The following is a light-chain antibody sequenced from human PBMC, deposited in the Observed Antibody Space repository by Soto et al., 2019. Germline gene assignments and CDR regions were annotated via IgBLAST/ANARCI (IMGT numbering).Light chain of an antibody. CDR2: AAS. Sequence: DIQMTQSPSSLSASVGDRVTITCRASQGISNYLAWYQQKPGKVPKLLIYAASTLQSGVPSRFSGSGSGTDFALTISSLQPDDFATYYCQQYNSYSTFGQGTKVDIK. V-gene: IGKV1-27*01. CDR3: QQYNSYST. CDR1: QGISNY. J-gene: IGKJ1*01.